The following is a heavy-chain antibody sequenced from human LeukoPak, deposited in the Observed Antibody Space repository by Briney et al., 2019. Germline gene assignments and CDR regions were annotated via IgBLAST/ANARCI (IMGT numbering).Heavy chain of an antibody. CDR1: GFTFSSYA. D-gene: IGHD2-15*01. J-gene: IGHJ3*02. Sequence: GGSLRLSCAVSGFTFSSYAMSWVRQAPGKGLEWVSAISGGGGSTYYADSVKGRFTISRDNSKNTLYLQMNSLRAEDTAVYYCAKEIVVVVAATDDAFDIWGQGTMVTVSS. CDR3: AKEIVVVVAATDDAFDI. V-gene: IGHV3-23*01. CDR2: ISGGGGST.